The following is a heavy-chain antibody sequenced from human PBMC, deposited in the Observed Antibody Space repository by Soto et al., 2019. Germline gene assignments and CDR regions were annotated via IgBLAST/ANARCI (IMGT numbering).Heavy chain of an antibody. V-gene: IGHV3-23*01. CDR1: GFIFRSYA. D-gene: IGHD4-17*01. CDR2: ISGSGGGT. Sequence: EVQLLESGGGLVQPGGSLRVSCAASGFIFRSYAMSWVRQAPGKGLELVSVISGSGGGTSYADSVKGRFTISRDNSKHTLYLQINSPTAEDTAVYYCAKAPGFSVTTGFDCWGQGTLVTVSS. J-gene: IGHJ4*02. CDR3: AKAPGFSVTTGFDC.